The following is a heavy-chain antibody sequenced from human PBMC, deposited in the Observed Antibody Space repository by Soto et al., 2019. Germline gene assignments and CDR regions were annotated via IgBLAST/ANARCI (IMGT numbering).Heavy chain of an antibody. V-gene: IGHV1-69*13. D-gene: IGHD2-2*02. CDR1: GGTFSSYA. J-gene: IGHJ5*02. Sequence: ASVKVSCKASGGTFSSYAISWVRQAPGQGLEWMGGIIPIFGTANYAQKFQGRVTITADESTSTAYMELSSLRSEDTAVYYCAREYQLLYRYSTHINWFDPWGQGTLVTVSS. CDR3: AREYQLLYRYSTHINWFDP. CDR2: IIPIFGTA.